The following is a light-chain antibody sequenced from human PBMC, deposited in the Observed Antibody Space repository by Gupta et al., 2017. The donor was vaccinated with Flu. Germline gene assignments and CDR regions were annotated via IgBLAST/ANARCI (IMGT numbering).Light chain of an antibody. Sequence: ALSERATINCKSSQSLLYSSNNQTYLAWYQQKPGQPPKLLIDWASTRGFGVPDRFTGSGSGTDFTLAISRLQAEDVALYYCQQYYSTPGTFGQGTKVEIK. CDR3: QQYYSTPGT. V-gene: IGKV4-1*01. CDR2: WAS. CDR1: QSLLYSSNNQTY. J-gene: IGKJ1*01.